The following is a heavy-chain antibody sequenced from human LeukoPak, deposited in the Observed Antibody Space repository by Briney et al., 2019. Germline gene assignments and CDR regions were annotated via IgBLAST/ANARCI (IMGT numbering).Heavy chain of an antibody. CDR2: INSDGSEG. V-gene: IGHV3-7*01. J-gene: IGHJ4*02. CDR3: ARDVGYFRFDY. Sequence: GGSLRLSCAASGFTFSSYWMNWARQAPGKGLEWVASINSDGSEGYYADVVKGRFTISRDNAKNSLYLQMNNLRAEDTAVYYCARDVGYFRFDYWGQGTLVTVSS. D-gene: IGHD5-18*01. CDR1: GFTFSSYW.